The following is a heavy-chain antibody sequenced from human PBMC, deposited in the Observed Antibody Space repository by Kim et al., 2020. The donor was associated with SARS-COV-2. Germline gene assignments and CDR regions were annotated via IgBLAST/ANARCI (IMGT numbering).Heavy chain of an antibody. V-gene: IGHV7-4-1*02. CDR1: GYTFSIYA. CDR3: ARAGGDSLHWFDP. J-gene: IGHJ5*02. Sequence: ASVKVSCKASGYTFSIYAMNWVRQAPGQGLEWMGWINTKSGNPVYAQGFTGRFVFSLDTSVSTAYLQISSLKVEDTAVYYCARAGGDSLHWFDPWGQGTLVTVSS. CDR2: INTKSGNP. D-gene: IGHD5-18*01.